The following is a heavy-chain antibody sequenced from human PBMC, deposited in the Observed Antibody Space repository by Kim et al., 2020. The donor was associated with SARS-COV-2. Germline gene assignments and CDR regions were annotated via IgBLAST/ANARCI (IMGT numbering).Heavy chain of an antibody. CDR1: GFTVSSNY. CDR3: ARNLICSGGSCYFAPGYFDY. CDR2: IYSGGST. Sequence: GGSLRLSCTASGFTVSSNYMSWVRQAPGKGLEWVSVIYSGGSTYYADSVKGRFTISRDNSKNTLYLQMNSLRAEDTAVYYCARNLICSGGSCYFAPGYFDYWGQGTLVTVSS. V-gene: IGHV3-66*01. J-gene: IGHJ4*02. D-gene: IGHD2-15*01.